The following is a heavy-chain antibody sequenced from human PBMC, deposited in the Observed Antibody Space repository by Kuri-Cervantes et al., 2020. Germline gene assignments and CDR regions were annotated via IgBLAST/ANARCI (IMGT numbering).Heavy chain of an antibody. D-gene: IGHD3-3*01. CDR2: ISAYNGNT. Sequence: TVTVSCKASGYTFTSYGISWVRQAPGQGLEWMGWISAYNGNTNYAQKLQGRVTMTTDTSTSTAYMELSSLRSEDTAVYYCASPKDYDFCSGSPNSYYYGMDVWGQGTTVTVSS. CDR1: GYTFTSYG. J-gene: IGHJ6*02. V-gene: IGHV1-18*01. CDR3: ASPKDYDFCSGSPNSYYYGMDV.